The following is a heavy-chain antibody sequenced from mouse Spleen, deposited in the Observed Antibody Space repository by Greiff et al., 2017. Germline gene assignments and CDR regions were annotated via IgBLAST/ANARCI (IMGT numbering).Heavy chain of an antibody. D-gene: IGHD2-2*01. Sequence: QVQLQQSGAELARPGASVKMSCKASGYTFTSYTMHWVKQRPGQGLEWIGYINPSSGYTKYNQKFKDKATLTADKSSSTAYMQLSSLTSEDSAVYYCARPYGYDAWFAYWGQGTLVTVSA. CDR2: INPSSGYT. CDR3: ARPYGYDAWFAY. V-gene: IGHV1-4*01. J-gene: IGHJ3*01. CDR1: GYTFTSYT.